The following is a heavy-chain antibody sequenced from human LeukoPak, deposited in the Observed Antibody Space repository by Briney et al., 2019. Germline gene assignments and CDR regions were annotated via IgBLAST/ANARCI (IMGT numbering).Heavy chain of an antibody. V-gene: IGHV1-3*01. J-gene: IGHJ4*02. D-gene: IGHD2-21*02. CDR3: ARSSAYCGGDCLGY. Sequence: ASVKVSCKASGYTFTSYAMHWVRQAPGQRLEWMGWINAGNGNTKYSQKFQGRVTITADESTSTAYMELSSLRSEDTAVYYCARSSAYCGGDCLGYWGQGTLVTVSS. CDR2: INAGNGNT. CDR1: GYTFTSYA.